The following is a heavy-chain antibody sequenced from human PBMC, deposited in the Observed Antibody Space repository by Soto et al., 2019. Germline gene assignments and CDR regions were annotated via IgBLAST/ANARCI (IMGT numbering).Heavy chain of an antibody. V-gene: IGHV4-31*03. CDR3: ARDRSGSSWDSDY. CDR1: GGSISSGGYY. Sequence: PSETLSLTCTVSGGSISSGGYYWSWIRQHPGKGLEWIGYIYYSGSTYYNPSLKSRVTISVDTSKNQFSLKLSSVTAADTAVYYCARDRSGSSWDSDYWGQGTLVTVSS. D-gene: IGHD6-13*01. J-gene: IGHJ4*02. CDR2: IYYSGST.